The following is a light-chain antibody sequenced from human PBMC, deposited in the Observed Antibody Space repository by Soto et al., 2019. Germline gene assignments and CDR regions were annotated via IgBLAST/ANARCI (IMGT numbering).Light chain of an antibody. CDR1: QPISGY. Sequence: DVQMTQSPFFLSASVGDRIAITSRASQPISGYLNWYQHKPGKAPKLLIRAASILQPGVPSRFSGRGSATDFTLTFSSLVPDDCATYFCQQTYTTPLYTFGQGTHLEI. CDR2: AAS. CDR3: QQTYTTPLYT. J-gene: IGKJ2*01. V-gene: IGKV1-39*01.